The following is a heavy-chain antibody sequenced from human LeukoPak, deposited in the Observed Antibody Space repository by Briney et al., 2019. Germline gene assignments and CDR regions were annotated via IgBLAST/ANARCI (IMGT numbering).Heavy chain of an antibody. CDR3: ARGSIAVAGPFDY. CDR1: GGTFSSYA. Sequence: SVKVSCKASGGTFSSYAISWVRQAPGQGLEWMGRIIPILGTANYAQKFQGRVTITADKSTSTAYMELSSLRSEDTAVYYCARGSIAVAGPFDYWGQGTLVTVSS. CDR2: IIPILGTA. D-gene: IGHD6-19*01. V-gene: IGHV1-69*04. J-gene: IGHJ4*02.